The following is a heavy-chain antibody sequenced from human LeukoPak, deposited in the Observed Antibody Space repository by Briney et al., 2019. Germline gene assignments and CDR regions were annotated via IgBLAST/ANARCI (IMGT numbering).Heavy chain of an antibody. J-gene: IGHJ4*02. Sequence: PSETLSLTCAVYGGSFSGYYWSWIRQPPGKGLEWIGEINHSGSTNYNPSLKSRVTISVDTSKNQFSLKLSSVTAADTAVYYCARFEYGDYGDFDYWGQGTLVTVSS. CDR2: INHSGST. D-gene: IGHD4-17*01. V-gene: IGHV4-34*01. CDR3: ARFEYGDYGDFDY. CDR1: GGSFSGYY.